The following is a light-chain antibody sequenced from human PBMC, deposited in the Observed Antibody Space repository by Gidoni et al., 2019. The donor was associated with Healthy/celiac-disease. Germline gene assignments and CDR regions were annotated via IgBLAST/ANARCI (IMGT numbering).Light chain of an antibody. CDR3: QSYDSSLSGSEV. CDR2: GNS. CDR1: SSNIGAGYD. Sequence: PPSVSGAPGQRVTISCTGSSSNIGAGYDVHWYQQLPGTAPKLLIYGNSNRPSGVPDRFSGSKSGTSASLAITGLQAEDEADYYCQSYDSSLSGSEVFGGGTKLTVL. J-gene: IGLJ2*01. V-gene: IGLV1-40*01.